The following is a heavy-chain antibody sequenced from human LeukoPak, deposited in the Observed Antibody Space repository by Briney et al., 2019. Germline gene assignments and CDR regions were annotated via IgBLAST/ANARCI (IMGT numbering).Heavy chain of an antibody. CDR1: GYTFTSYA. J-gene: IGHJ4*02. D-gene: IGHD5-18*01. Sequence: GASVKVSCKASGYTFTSYAISWVRQAPGQGLEWMGGIIPIFGTANYAQKFQGRVTITTDESTSTAYMELSSLRSEDTAVYYCARHDDTAMGPFDYWGQGTLVTVSS. CDR2: IIPIFGTA. CDR3: ARHDDTAMGPFDY. V-gene: IGHV1-69*05.